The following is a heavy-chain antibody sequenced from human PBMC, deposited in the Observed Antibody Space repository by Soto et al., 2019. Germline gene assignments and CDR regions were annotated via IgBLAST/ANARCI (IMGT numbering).Heavy chain of an antibody. CDR1: GYTFTSYA. V-gene: IGHV1-3*01. CDR2: INAGNGNT. D-gene: IGHD2-2*01. CDR3: AKIGYCSSTSCQGDAFDI. Sequence: QVQLVQSGAEVKKPGASVKVSCKASGYTFTSYAMHWVRQAPGQRLEWMGWINAGNGNTKYSQKFQGRVTITRDTSASTAYMELSSLRSEDTAVYYCAKIGYCSSTSCQGDAFDIWGQGTMVTVS. J-gene: IGHJ3*02.